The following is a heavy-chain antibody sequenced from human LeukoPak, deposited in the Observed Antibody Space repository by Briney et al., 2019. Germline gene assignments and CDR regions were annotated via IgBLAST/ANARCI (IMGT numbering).Heavy chain of an antibody. J-gene: IGHJ4*02. D-gene: IGHD5-18*01. Sequence: GGSLRLSCAASGFTVSSSYMSWVRQAPGMGLEWVSLIYSGGSTYYAASVKGRFTISRDNSKNTLYLQMNSLRPEDTAVYYCAKGYNYAYEYWGQGTLVTVSS. CDR1: GFTVSSSY. CDR3: AKGYNYAYEY. V-gene: IGHV3-53*01. CDR2: IYSGGST.